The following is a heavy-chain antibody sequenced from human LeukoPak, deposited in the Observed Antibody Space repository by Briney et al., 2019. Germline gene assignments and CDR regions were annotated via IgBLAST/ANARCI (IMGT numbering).Heavy chain of an antibody. D-gene: IGHD6-13*01. V-gene: IGHV4-34*01. CDR1: GGSFSGYN. CDR2: VSDSGST. J-gene: IGHJ4*02. CDR3: ARGISTTGTDY. Sequence: SETLSLTCGVSGGSFSGYNCSWIRQTPGKGLEWIGEVSDSGSTNYSPSLKSRLTISVDTSKNQFSLKLSSVTATDTAVYYCARGISTTGTDYWGQGTLVTVSS.